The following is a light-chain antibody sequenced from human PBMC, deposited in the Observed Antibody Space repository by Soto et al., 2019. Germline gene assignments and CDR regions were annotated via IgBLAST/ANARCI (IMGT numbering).Light chain of an antibody. CDR3: QQYGTSPRT. V-gene: IGKV3-20*01. CDR2: GAS. Sequence: EIVLTQSPATLSLSPGERASLSCRARQSVSNSYLAWYQQKPGQAPRLLIFGASNRATGIPETFSGSGSGTDFTLTISRLEPEDFAVYYCQQYGTSPRTFGQGTKLEIK. J-gene: IGKJ2*01. CDR1: QSVSNSY.